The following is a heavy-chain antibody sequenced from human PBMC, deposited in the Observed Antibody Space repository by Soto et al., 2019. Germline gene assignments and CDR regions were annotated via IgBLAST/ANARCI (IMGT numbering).Heavy chain of an antibody. CDR2: IKSKTDGGTT. J-gene: IGHJ1*01. CDR1: GFTFSNAW. V-gene: IGHV3-15*07. D-gene: IGHD6-19*01. Sequence: SLRLSCAASGFTFSNAWINWVRQAPGKGLEWVGRIKSKTDGGTTDFAAPVKGRFAISRDDSKNMVYLQMNSLRAEDTAVYYCAKGPYSSGWYSIVVHRALQHWGQGTLVTVSS. CDR3: AKGPYSSGWYSIVVHRALQH.